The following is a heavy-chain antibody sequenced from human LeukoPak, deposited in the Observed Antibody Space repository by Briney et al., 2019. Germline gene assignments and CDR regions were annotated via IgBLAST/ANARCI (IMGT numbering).Heavy chain of an antibody. Sequence: ASVNVSCKASGYTFTSYAMNWVRQAPGQGLEWMGWINTNTGNPTYGQGFTGRFVFSLDTSVSTAYLQISSLKAEDTAVYYCARELCVRGSGSYCPFDYWGQGTLVTVSS. CDR2: INTNTGNP. J-gene: IGHJ4*02. D-gene: IGHD3-10*01. V-gene: IGHV7-4-1*02. CDR1: GYTFTSYA. CDR3: ARELCVRGSGSYCPFDY.